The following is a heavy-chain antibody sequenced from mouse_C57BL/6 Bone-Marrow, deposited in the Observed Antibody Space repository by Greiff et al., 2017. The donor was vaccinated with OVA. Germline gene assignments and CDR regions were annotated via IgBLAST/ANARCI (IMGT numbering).Heavy chain of an antibody. J-gene: IGHJ4*01. CDR3: ARMPDYYSNFYAMDY. Sequence: QVTLKVSGPGILQPSQTLSLTCSFSGFSLSTFGMGVVWLRQPSGKGLEWLAYIWWDDDKYYNPALKSRPTISKDTSKTQVYLKIAKVDTADTATYDCARMPDYYSNFYAMDYWGQGTSVTVSS. D-gene: IGHD2-5*01. V-gene: IGHV8-8*01. CDR1: GFSLSTFGMG. CDR2: IWWDDDK.